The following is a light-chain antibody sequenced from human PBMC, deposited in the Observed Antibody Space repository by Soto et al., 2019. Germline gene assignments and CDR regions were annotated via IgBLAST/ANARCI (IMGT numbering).Light chain of an antibody. CDR2: ETS. V-gene: IGKV3-20*01. CDR3: QQYGNSPRT. CDR1: QSFSSSY. J-gene: IGKJ1*01. Sequence: EIVLTQSPGTLSLSPGERATLSCRASQSFSSSYLAWYQQKPGQAPRLLIYETSSRATGIPDRFSGSGSQTDFTLTISRLEPEDFAVYYCQQYGNSPRTVGQGTKVDSK.